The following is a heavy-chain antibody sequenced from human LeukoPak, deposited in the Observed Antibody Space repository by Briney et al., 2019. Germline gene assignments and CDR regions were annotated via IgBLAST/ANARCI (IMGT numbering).Heavy chain of an antibody. J-gene: IGHJ4*02. CDR1: GFTFSNAW. Sequence: GGSLRLSCAGSGFTFSNAWMTWVRQAPGKGLEWVSYISSSARTIYYADSVKGRFTISRDNAKNSLYLQMNSLRAEDTAVYYCARGLHLGGVIAGLDYWGQGTLVTVSS. CDR2: ISSSARTI. CDR3: ARGLHLGGVIAGLDY. D-gene: IGHD3-16*02. V-gene: IGHV3-48*04.